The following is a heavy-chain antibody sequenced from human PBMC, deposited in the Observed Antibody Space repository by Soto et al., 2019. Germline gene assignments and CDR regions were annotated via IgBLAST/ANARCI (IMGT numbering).Heavy chain of an antibody. Sequence: GGSLRLSCAASGFTFSSYAMSWVRQAPGKGLEWVSAISGSGGSTYYADSVKGRFTISRDNSKNTLYLQMNSLRAEDTAVYYCAKGDSGSYSLFDYYFDYWGQGTRVTVSS. D-gene: IGHD3-10*01. V-gene: IGHV3-23*01. CDR2: ISGSGGST. CDR1: GFTFSSYA. CDR3: AKGDSGSYSLFDYYFDY. J-gene: IGHJ4*02.